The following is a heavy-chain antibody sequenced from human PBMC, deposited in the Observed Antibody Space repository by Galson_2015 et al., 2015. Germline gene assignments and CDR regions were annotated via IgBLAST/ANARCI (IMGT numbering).Heavy chain of an antibody. Sequence: SLRLSCAASGLAVTNNYMNWVRQAPGKGLEWVSIIYSGGHTYYADSVKGRFTLSRDNSKNTLYLQMNNLRAGDTAVYYCARLAAAGLSKDSWGQGTLVTVSS. CDR1: GLAVTNNY. CDR3: ARLAAAGLSKDS. D-gene: IGHD6-13*01. CDR2: IYSGGHT. J-gene: IGHJ4*02. V-gene: IGHV3-53*01.